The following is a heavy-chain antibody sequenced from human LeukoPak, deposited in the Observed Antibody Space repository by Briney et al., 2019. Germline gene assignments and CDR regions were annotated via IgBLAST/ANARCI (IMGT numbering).Heavy chain of an antibody. CDR3: ARDYDSSGYYYVAYYYGMDV. V-gene: IGHV3-21*01. D-gene: IGHD3-22*01. J-gene: IGHJ6*02. CDR1: GFTFSSYS. CDR2: ISSSSSYI. Sequence: GGSLRLSCAASGFTFSSYSMNWVRQAPGKGLEWVSSISSSSSYIYYADSVKGRFTISRGNAKNSLYLQMNSLRAEDTAVYYCARDYDSSGYYYVAYYYGMDVWGQGTTVTVSS.